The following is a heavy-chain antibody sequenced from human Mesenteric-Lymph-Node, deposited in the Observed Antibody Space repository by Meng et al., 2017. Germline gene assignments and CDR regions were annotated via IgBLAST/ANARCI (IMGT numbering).Heavy chain of an antibody. CDR3: AGGFSSGEGYFDY. V-gene: IGHV4-61*01. CDR2: IYYSGST. J-gene: IGHJ4*01. D-gene: IGHD6-19*01. CDR1: GGSVSSGSYY. Sequence: SEILSPTCSVPGGSVSSGSYYWNWIRQTPGKGLEWIGYIYYSGSTNFNPSLKSRVTMSVDTSKNQFSLKLSSVTAADTALYYCAGGFSSGEGYFDYWGHGTLVTVSS.